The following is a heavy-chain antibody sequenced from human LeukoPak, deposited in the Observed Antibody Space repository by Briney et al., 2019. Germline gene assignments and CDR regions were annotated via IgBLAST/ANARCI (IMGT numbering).Heavy chain of an antibody. CDR1: GFPLSSYS. CDR3: VRVKGSYFDY. Sequence: GVSLRRSCAASGFPLSSYSINWVRQAPGKGLEGVSYISSSGSAIYYVDSVKGRFTVSRDNAKNSLFLQMNSPRAEDTAVYYCVRVKGSYFDYWGQGALVSVSS. CDR2: ISSSGSAI. D-gene: IGHD2-15*01. J-gene: IGHJ4*02. V-gene: IGHV3-48*01.